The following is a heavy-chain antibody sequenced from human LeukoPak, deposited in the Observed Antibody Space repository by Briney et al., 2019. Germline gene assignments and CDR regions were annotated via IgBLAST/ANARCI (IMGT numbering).Heavy chain of an antibody. Sequence: ASVKVSCKASGYTFTGYYMYWVRQAPGQGLEWMGWISPNSGDTHYAQKFQGRVTMTRDTSISTAYMELIGLRSDDTAVYYCAGPWDQVGFDPWGQGTLVSVSS. V-gene: IGHV1-2*02. CDR2: ISPNSGDT. CDR3: AGPWDQVGFDP. J-gene: IGHJ5*02. D-gene: IGHD1-26*01. CDR1: GYTFTGYY.